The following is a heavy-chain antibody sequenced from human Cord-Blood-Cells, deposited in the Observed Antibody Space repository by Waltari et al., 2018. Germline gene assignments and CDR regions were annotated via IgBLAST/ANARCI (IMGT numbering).Heavy chain of an antibody. Sequence: QLQLQESGPGLVKPSETLSLTCTVSGGSIRSSSYYWGWIRQPPGKGLAWIGSIYYSGSTYYNPSLKSRVTISVDTSKNQFSLKLSSVTAADTAVYYCARHDYDFWSGYYPHYYYYGMDVWGQGTTVTVSS. D-gene: IGHD3-3*01. J-gene: IGHJ6*02. CDR1: GGSIRSSSYY. V-gene: IGHV4-39*01. CDR3: ARHDYDFWSGYYPHYYYYGMDV. CDR2: IYYSGST.